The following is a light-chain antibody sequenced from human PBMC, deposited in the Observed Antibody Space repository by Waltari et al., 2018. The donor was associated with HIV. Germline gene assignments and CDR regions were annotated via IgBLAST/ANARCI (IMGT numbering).Light chain of an antibody. CDR3: SSFTSSTTWV. CDR1: SSDVAKYNY. J-gene: IGLJ3*02. CDR2: EVS. Sequence: QSALTQPASVSGSPGQSVTISCTGTSSDVAKYNYVSWYQQNPGQAPKLMIYEVSKRPSGVSNRFSGSKSGNTASLTISGLQAEDDADYYCSSFTSSTTWVFGGGTRLTVL. V-gene: IGLV2-14*01.